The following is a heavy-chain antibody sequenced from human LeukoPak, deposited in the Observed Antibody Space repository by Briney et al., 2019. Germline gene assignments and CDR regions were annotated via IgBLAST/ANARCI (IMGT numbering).Heavy chain of an antibody. J-gene: IGHJ3*01. CDR3: ARSSYSSSSSV. Sequence: GGSLRLSCAASGFMFSSNWMSWVRLAPGKGLEWVANIKEDGTETYYVDSVKGRFTISRDNAKNSLYLQINSLRAEDTAVYYCARSSYSSSSSVWGRGTMVTVSS. D-gene: IGHD6-6*01. V-gene: IGHV3-7*03. CDR1: GFMFSSNW. CDR2: IKEDGTET.